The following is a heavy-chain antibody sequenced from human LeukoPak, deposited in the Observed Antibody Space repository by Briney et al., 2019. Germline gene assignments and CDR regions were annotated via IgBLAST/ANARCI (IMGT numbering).Heavy chain of an antibody. V-gene: IGHV1-24*01. Sequence: ASVKVSCKVSGYTLTELSMHWVRQAPGKGLEWMGGFDPEDGETIYAQKFQGRVTMTEDTSTDTAYMELSSLRSEDTAVYYCATRYYYDSSGHYGFGYWGQGTLVTVSS. D-gene: IGHD3-22*01. CDR2: FDPEDGET. J-gene: IGHJ4*02. CDR1: GYTLTELS. CDR3: ATRYYYDSSGHYGFGY.